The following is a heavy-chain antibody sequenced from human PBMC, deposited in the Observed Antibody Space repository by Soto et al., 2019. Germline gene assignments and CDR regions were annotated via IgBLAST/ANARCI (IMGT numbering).Heavy chain of an antibody. V-gene: IGHV6-1*01. CDR3: ARDRGGLGY. J-gene: IGHJ4*02. CDR2: TYYRSKWYT. D-gene: IGHD3-10*01. Sequence: PXXTLSLTCAISGDSVSSNSAAWNWIRQSPSRGLEWLGRTYYRSKWYTEYAVSVKSRITINPDTSKNQFSLHMNSVAPDDTAVYYCARDRGGLGYWGQGTLVTVSS. CDR1: GDSVSSNSAA.